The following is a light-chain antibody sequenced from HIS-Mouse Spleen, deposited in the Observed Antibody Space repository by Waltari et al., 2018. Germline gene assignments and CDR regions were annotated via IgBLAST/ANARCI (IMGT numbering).Light chain of an antibody. V-gene: IGLV2-23*01. CDR3: CSDAGSSTGV. CDR2: AGS. Sequence: QSALTQPASVSGSPGQSITISCTGTSSDVGGYTLVSGYPQHPGKAPKLMIYAGSKRPSGVSNRFSGSKSGSTPSLTTSGLQAEDEADYDCCSDAGSSTGVVGGGTKLTVL. CDR1: SSDVGGYTL. J-gene: IGLJ3*02.